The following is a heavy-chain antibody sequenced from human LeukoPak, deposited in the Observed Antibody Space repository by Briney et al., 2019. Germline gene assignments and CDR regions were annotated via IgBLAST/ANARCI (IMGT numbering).Heavy chain of an antibody. Sequence: GGSLRLSCAASGFTFSSYWMSWVRQAPGKGLEWVANIKQDGSEKYYVDSVKGRFTISRDNAKNSLYLQMNSLRAEDTAVYYCARKRRNRSGYDLGGYYYYYMDVWGKGTTVTVSS. CDR1: GFTFSSYW. V-gene: IGHV3-7*01. D-gene: IGHD5-12*01. CDR2: IKQDGSEK. CDR3: ARKRRNRSGYDLGGYYYYYMDV. J-gene: IGHJ6*03.